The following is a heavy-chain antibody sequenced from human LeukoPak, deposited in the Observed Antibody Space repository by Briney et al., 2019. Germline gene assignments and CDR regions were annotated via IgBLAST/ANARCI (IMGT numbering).Heavy chain of an antibody. CDR2: ISAYNGNT. Sequence: ASVKVSCKASGYTFTSYGISWVRQAPGQGLEWMGWISAYNGNTNYAQKFQGRVTITADESTSTAYMELISLRSEDTAVYYCARGSDIVVVPAAMDYWGQGTLVTVSS. CDR1: GYTFTSYG. J-gene: IGHJ4*02. V-gene: IGHV1-18*01. D-gene: IGHD2-2*01. CDR3: ARGSDIVVVPAAMDY.